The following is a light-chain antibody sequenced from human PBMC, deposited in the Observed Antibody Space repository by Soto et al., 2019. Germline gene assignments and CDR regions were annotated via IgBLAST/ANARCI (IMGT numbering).Light chain of an antibody. V-gene: IGKV1-39*01. CDR3: QQSYSTPLT. CDR2: AAS. Sequence: DIQMTQSPSSLSVSVGDRVTITCRASQSISSYLNWYQQKPGKAPKLLIYAASSLQSGVPSRFSGSGSGTDFTLTISSLQPEDFSTYYCQQSYSTPLTFGPGTQVDIK. J-gene: IGKJ3*01. CDR1: QSISSY.